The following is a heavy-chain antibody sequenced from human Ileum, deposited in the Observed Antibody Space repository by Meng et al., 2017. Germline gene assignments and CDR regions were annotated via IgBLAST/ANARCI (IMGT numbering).Heavy chain of an antibody. Sequence: VMLRRAGEGMLNTPATPSRTGGYYGVSSMGYYWSWIRQPPGKGLEWIGEINHSGSTNYNPSLKSRVTISVDTSKNQFSLKLSSVTAADTAVYYCARGWYYDYVWGSYRDHMFDYWGQGTLVTVSS. CDR3: ARGWYYDYVWGSYRDHMFDY. V-gene: IGHV4-34*01. D-gene: IGHD3-16*02. J-gene: IGHJ4*02. CDR1: GVSSMGYY. CDR2: INHSGST.